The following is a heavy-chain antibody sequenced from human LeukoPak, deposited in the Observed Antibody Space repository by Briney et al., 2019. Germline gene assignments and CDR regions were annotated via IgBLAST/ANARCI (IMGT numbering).Heavy chain of an antibody. CDR1: GFTFSSYS. Sequence: PGGSLRLSCAASGFTFSSYSMNWVRQAPGKGLEWVSSISSSSSYIYYADSVKSRFTISRDNAKNSLYLQMNSLRAEDTAVYYCARDPSPSITMVRGTWFDPWGQGTLVTVSS. CDR3: ARDPSPSITMVRGTWFDP. CDR2: ISSSSSYI. D-gene: IGHD3-10*01. V-gene: IGHV3-21*01. J-gene: IGHJ5*02.